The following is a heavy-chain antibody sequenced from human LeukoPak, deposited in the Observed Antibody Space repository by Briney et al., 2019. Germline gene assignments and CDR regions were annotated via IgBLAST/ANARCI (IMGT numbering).Heavy chain of an antibody. V-gene: IGHV3-23*01. J-gene: IGHJ5*02. CDR2: ISGSGGST. CDR3: AKDRDMDTAMVTLWDWFDP. D-gene: IGHD5-18*01. Sequence: GGSLRLSCAASGFTFSSYAMSWVRQTPGKGLEWVSAISGSGGSTYYADSVKGRFTVSRDNSKNTLYLQVNSLRAEDTAVYYCAKDRDMDTAMVTLWDWFDPWGQGTLVTVSS. CDR1: GFTFSSYA.